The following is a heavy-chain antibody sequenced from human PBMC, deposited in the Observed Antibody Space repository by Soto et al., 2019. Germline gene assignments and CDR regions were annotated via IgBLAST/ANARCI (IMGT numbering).Heavy chain of an antibody. D-gene: IGHD5-12*01. CDR1: GYTFTSYD. Sequence: SVKVSCKASGYTFTSYDINWVRQATGQGLEWMGGIIPIFGTANYAQKFQGRVTITADESTSTAYMELSSLRSEDTAVYYCARDLIHSGRFVCMDVWGQGTTVTVSS. CDR2: IIPIFGTA. CDR3: ARDLIHSGRFVCMDV. J-gene: IGHJ6*02. V-gene: IGHV1-69*13.